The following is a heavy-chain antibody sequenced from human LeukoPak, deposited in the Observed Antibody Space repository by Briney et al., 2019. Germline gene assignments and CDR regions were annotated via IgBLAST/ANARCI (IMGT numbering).Heavy chain of an antibody. CDR1: GDSVSSNSAG. CDR2: TYFTSKWYN. CDR3: ARDPAGYSGYDYYFDY. D-gene: IGHD5-12*01. J-gene: IGHJ4*02. V-gene: IGHV6-1*01. Sequence: SQTLSLTCAISGDSVSSNSAGWNWIRQSPSRGLEWLGRTYFTSKWYNDYAVSVKSRITINPDTSKNQFPLQLNSVTPEDTAVYYCARDPAGYSGYDYYFDYWGQGTLVTVSS.